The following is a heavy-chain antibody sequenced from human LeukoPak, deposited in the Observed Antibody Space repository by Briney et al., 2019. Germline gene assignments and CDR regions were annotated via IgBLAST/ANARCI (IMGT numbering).Heavy chain of an antibody. CDR3: ARDLDYGDSRFDY. CDR1: GGSISSGGYY. J-gene: IGHJ4*02. D-gene: IGHD4-17*01. CDR2: IYYSGST. Sequence: SETLSLTCTVSGGSISSGGYYWSWIRQHPGKGLEWIGYIYYSGSTYYNPSLKSRVTISVDTSKNQFSLKLSSVTAADTAVYYCARDLDYGDSRFDYWGQGTLVTVSS. V-gene: IGHV4-31*03.